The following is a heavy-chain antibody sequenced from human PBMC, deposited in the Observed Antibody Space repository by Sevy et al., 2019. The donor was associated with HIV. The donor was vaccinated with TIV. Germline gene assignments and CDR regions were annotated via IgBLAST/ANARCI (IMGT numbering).Heavy chain of an antibody. J-gene: IGHJ3*02. D-gene: IGHD1-1*01. CDR3: AGEGTATVGQNAFDI. Sequence: SETLSLTCVVYGGSVSSYYWSWIRQAPGKGLEWNGEINQSGSTNYNPSLKSRVPISGDTSKNQFSLKLRSVTGADTAVYYCAGEGTATVGQNAFDIWGQGTMVTVSS. CDR2: INQSGST. V-gene: IGHV4-34*01. CDR1: GGSVSSYY.